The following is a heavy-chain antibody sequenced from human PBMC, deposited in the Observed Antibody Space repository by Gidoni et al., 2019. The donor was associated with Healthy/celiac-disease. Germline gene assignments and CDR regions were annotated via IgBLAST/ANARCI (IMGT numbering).Heavy chain of an antibody. Sequence: QVQLVQSGAEVKKPGSSVKVSCKASGGTFSSYSISWVRQAPGQGLEWMGGIIPIFGTANYAQKFQGRVTITADESTSTAYMELSSLRSEDTAVYYCARDDGIFGVVTNYYMDVWGKGTTVTVSS. J-gene: IGHJ6*03. D-gene: IGHD3-3*01. CDR2: IIPIFGTA. CDR1: GGTFSSYS. V-gene: IGHV1-69*01. CDR3: ARDDGIFGVVTNYYMDV.